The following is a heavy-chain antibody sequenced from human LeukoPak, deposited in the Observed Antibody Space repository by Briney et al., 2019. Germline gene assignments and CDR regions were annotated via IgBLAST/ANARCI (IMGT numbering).Heavy chain of an antibody. CDR2: IVPIFGTA. CDR1: GVTFSGYA. CDR3: ARGDIVVVPAAIEDYYYYMDV. Sequence: VASVKVSCKASGVTFSGYAISWVRQAPGQGLEWMGGIVPIFGTANYAQKFQGRVTITADESTSTAYMELSSLRSEDTAVYYCARGDIVVVPAAIEDYYYYMDVWGKGTTVTVSS. D-gene: IGHD2-2*02. J-gene: IGHJ6*03. V-gene: IGHV1-69*13.